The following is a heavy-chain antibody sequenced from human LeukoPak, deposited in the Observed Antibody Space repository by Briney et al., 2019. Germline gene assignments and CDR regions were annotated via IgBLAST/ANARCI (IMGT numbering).Heavy chain of an antibody. CDR1: GGTFSSYA. D-gene: IGHD1-20*01. Sequence: ASVKVSCKASGGTFSSYAISWVRQAPGQGLEWMGGIIPIFGTANYAQKSQGRVTITADESTSIAYMELSSLRSEDTAVYYCARDDVGEGYNWNDVEFVGDYWGQGTLVTVSS. V-gene: IGHV1-69*13. CDR3: ARDDVGEGYNWNDVEFVGDY. J-gene: IGHJ4*02. CDR2: IIPIFGTA.